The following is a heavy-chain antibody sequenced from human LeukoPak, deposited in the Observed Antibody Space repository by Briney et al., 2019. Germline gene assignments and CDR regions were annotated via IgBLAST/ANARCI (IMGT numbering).Heavy chain of an antibody. CDR3: ARVGSGYGDAFDI. D-gene: IGHD3-22*01. CDR1: GGSFSGYY. Sequence: PSETLSLTCAVYGGSFSGYYWSWIRQPPGKGLEWIGYIYYRGSTNYNPSLKSRVTMSVDTSKNQFSPKLTSVTAADTAVYYCARVGSGYGDAFDIWGQGTMVTVSS. V-gene: IGHV4-59*01. CDR2: IYYRGST. J-gene: IGHJ3*02.